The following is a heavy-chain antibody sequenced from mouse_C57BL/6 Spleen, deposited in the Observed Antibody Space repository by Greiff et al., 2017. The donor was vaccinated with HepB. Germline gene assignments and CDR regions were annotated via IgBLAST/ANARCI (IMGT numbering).Heavy chain of an antibody. J-gene: IGHJ2*01. D-gene: IGHD1-1*01. CDR3: ARSLLYYGSPYFDY. Sequence: QVQLQQSGAELVKPGASVKISCKASGYAFSSYWMNWVKQRPGKGLEWIGQIYPGDGDTNYNGKFKGKATLTADKSSSTAYMQLSSLTSEDSAVYFCARSLLYYGSPYFDYWGQGTTLTVSS. V-gene: IGHV1-80*01. CDR2: IYPGDGDT. CDR1: GYAFSSYW.